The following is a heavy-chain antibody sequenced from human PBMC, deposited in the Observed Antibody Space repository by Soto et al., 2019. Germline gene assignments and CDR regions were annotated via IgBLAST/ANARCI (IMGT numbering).Heavy chain of an antibody. V-gene: IGHV3-53*01. CDR2: IYSGGYT. CDR1: GFTVSNNY. J-gene: IGHJ4*02. CDR3: GTDRGGGGY. D-gene: IGHD3-10*01. Sequence: EVQLVESGGGLIQPGGSLRLSCAVSGFTVSNNYMSWVRQAPGKGLEGVSVIYSGGYTAYGDSVKGRFTISRDNSKNTLYLQRKRRGADDPALYYCGTDRGGGGYWGQGTLVTVSS.